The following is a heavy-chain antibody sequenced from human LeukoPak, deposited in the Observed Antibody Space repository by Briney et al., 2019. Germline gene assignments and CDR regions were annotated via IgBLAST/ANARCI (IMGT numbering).Heavy chain of an antibody. CDR1: GGSFSGYY. D-gene: IGHD6-13*01. CDR2: ISHSGST. Sequence: AETLSLTCAVYGGSFSGYYWSWIRQPPGKGLEWIAEISHSGSTNYNPSLKSRVTISVDTSKNQFSLKLSSVTAADTAVYYCARGGIAAAVYNWFDPWGQGTLVTVSS. V-gene: IGHV4-34*01. CDR3: ARGGIAAAVYNWFDP. J-gene: IGHJ5*02.